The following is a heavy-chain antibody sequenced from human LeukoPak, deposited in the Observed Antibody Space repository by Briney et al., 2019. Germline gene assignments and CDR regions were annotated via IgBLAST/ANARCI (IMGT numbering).Heavy chain of an antibody. V-gene: IGHV4-59*12. D-gene: IGHD3-10*01. J-gene: IGHJ5*02. CDR2: IFYSGST. Sequence: PSETLSLTCTVSGGSISSYYWSWIRQPPGKGLEWIGYIFYSGSTNYNPSLKSRLTISVDRSKNQFSLKLSSVTAADTAVYYCARKMFGSGSYYWFDPWGQGTLVTVSS. CDR1: GGSISSYY. CDR3: ARKMFGSGSYYWFDP.